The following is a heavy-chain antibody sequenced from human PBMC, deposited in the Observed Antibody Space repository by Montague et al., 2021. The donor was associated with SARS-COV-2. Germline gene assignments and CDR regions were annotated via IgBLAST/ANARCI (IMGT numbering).Heavy chain of an antibody. V-gene: IGHV4-39*02. D-gene: IGHD6-19*01. CDR3: ARDRRGMAMAGRAYYYYYMDV. CDR2: IHYIGNT. Sequence: SETLSLTCNVSGASISRSDYYWAWIRQPPGKGLELIGSIHYIGNTYYNPSLESRVTISVDTSENQFSLKLTSVTAADTAVYYCARDRRGMAMAGRAYYYYYMDVWGKGTTVTVSS. J-gene: IGHJ6*03. CDR1: GASISRSDYY.